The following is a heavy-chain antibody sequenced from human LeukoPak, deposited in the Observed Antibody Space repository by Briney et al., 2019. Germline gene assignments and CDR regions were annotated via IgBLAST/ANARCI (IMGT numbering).Heavy chain of an antibody. CDR3: AKDSTGWAVAGTTSQIYYYMDV. CDR1: GFTFSSYA. CDR2: ISGSGGST. D-gene: IGHD6-19*01. J-gene: IGHJ6*03. V-gene: IGHV3-23*01. Sequence: GGSLRLSCAASGFTFSSYAMSWVRQAPGKGLEWVSAISGSGGSTYYADSVKGRFTISRDNSKNTLYLQMNSLRAEDTAVYYCAKDSTGWAVAGTTSQIYYYMDVWGKGTTVTISS.